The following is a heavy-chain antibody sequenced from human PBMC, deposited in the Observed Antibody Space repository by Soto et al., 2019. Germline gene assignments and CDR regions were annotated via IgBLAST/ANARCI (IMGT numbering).Heavy chain of an antibody. CDR1: GFIFSSYA. V-gene: IGHV3-23*01. Sequence: EVQLLESGGGLVQPGGSLRLSCAASGFIFSSYAMNWVRQAPGKGLDWVSGISGRGDTIHYADSVKGRFTISRDNAQNTLYLQMNSLRAEDTAVYYCAKHRYCSGECSEGFDKWGQGTLVIVSS. CDR3: AKHRYCSGECSEGFDK. J-gene: IGHJ4*02. D-gene: IGHD2-15*01. CDR2: ISGRGDTI.